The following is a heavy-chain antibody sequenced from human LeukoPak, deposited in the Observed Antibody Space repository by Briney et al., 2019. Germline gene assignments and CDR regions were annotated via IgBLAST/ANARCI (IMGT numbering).Heavy chain of an antibody. J-gene: IGHJ4*02. D-gene: IGHD2-21*02. CDR3: ARDLIGDPTVDY. V-gene: IGHV3-21*01. Sequence: PGGSLRLSCAASGFTFSSYSMNWVHQAPGKGLEWVSSISSSSSYIYYADSVKGRFTISRDNAKNSLYLQMNSLRAEDTAVYYCARDLIGDPTVDYWGQGTLVTVSS. CDR1: GFTFSSYS. CDR2: ISSSSSYI.